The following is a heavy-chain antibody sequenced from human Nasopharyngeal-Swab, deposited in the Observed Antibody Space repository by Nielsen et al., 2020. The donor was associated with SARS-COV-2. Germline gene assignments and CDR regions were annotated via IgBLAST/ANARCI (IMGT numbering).Heavy chain of an antibody. CDR3: ARDIVVVVAATPYYYYGMDV. CDR2: MNPNSGNT. J-gene: IGHJ6*02. V-gene: IGHV1-8*02. D-gene: IGHD2-15*01. CDR1: GYTFTSYG. Sequence: SVKVSCKASGYTFTSYGISWVRQAPGQGLEWMGWMNPNSGNTGYAQKFQGRVTMTRNTSISTAYMELSSLRSEDTAVYYCARDIVVVVAATPYYYYGMDVWGQGTTVTVSS.